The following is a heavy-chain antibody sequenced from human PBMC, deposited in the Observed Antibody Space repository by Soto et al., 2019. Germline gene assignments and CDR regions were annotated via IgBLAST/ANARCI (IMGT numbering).Heavy chain of an antibody. V-gene: IGHV1-58*02. J-gene: IGHJ3*02. D-gene: IGHD3-3*01. CDR2: IDAGSCNT. CDR3: AATDFWSGYLSPDDAFDI. Sequence: SVKVSCKASGFPFTSSAIQWVRQARGQRPEGIGWIDAGSCNTNYAQKFQERVTITSDMSTSTAHLEASSPRSEDTAVYFRAATDFWSGYLSPDDAFDIWGQGTMVTVSS. CDR1: GFPFTSSA.